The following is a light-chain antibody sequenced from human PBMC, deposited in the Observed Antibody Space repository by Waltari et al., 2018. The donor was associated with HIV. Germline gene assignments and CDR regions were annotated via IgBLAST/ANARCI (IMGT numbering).Light chain of an antibody. V-gene: IGKV1-5*03. Sequence: DIQITQSPSTLSASVGDRVTITCRASQSISSWLAWYQQKPGKAPKLLISKASSLESGVPSRFSGSGSGTEFTLTISSLQPDDFGTYYCQQYNSYSWTFGQGTKVEIK. CDR2: KAS. J-gene: IGKJ1*01. CDR3: QQYNSYSWT. CDR1: QSISSW.